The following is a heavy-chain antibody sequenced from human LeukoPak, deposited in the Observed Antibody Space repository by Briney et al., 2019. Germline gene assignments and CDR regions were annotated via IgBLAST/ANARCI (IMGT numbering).Heavy chain of an antibody. Sequence: TGGSLRLSCAASGFTFSSYAISWVRQAPGKGLEWVSAISGSGGSTYYADSVKGRFTISRDNSKNTLYLQMNSLRAEDTAVYYCAATVTTDFDYWGQGTLVTVSS. J-gene: IGHJ4*02. CDR3: AATVTTDFDY. D-gene: IGHD4-17*01. CDR2: ISGSGGST. V-gene: IGHV3-23*01. CDR1: GFTFSSYA.